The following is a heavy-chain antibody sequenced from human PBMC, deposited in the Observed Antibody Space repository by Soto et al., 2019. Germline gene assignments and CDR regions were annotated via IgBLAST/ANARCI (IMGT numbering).Heavy chain of an antibody. D-gene: IGHD4-17*01. CDR3: ASLFGDYYFAY. Sequence: SETLSLTCAVSSGSISSSNWWSWVRQPPGKGLEWIGEIYHSGSTNYNPSLKSRVTISVDKSKNQFSLKLSSVTAADTAVYYCASLFGDYYFAYCGNGTLVTVAS. V-gene: IGHV4-4*02. CDR2: IYHSGST. CDR1: SGSISSSNW. J-gene: IGHJ4*01.